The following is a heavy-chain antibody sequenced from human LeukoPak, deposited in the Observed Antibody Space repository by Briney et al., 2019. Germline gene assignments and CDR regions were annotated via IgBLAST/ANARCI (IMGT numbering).Heavy chain of an antibody. CDR1: GFTFSSYS. V-gene: IGHV3-21*01. CDR2: ISSSSSYI. J-gene: IGHJ4*02. D-gene: IGHD2-2*01. Sequence: GGSLRLSCAASGFTFSSYSMNWVRQAPGKGLEWVSSISSSSSYIYYADSVKGRFTISRDNAKNSLYLQMNSLRAEDTAVYYCARGHCSSTSCARSIWGQGTLVTVSP. CDR3: ARGHCSSTSCARSI.